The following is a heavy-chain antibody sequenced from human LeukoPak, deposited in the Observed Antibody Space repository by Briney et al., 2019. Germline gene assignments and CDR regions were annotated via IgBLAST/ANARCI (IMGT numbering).Heavy chain of an antibody. Sequence: ASVKVSCKASGYTFISYYMHWVRQAPGQGLEWMGIINPSGGSTSYAQKFQGRVTMTRDTSTSTVYMELSSLRSEDTAVYYCARVAGTREEYFQHWGQGTLVTVSS. CDR3: ARVAGTREEYFQH. V-gene: IGHV1-46*01. CDR1: GYTFISYY. D-gene: IGHD6-19*01. CDR2: INPSGGST. J-gene: IGHJ1*01.